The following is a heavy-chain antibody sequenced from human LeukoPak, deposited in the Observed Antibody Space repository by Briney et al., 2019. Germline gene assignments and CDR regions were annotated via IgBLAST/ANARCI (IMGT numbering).Heavy chain of an antibody. J-gene: IGHJ4*02. CDR3: AKEGESGYSGGFDY. Sequence: HPGGSLRLSCEASGFTSKKYGMHWVRQAPGKGLEWVALISHDGSDKYYADSVKGRFTISSDNSKNTQFLQMNSLRVEDTAMYYCAKEGESGYSGGFDYWGQGTLVTVSS. CDR2: ISHDGSDK. V-gene: IGHV3-30*18. CDR1: GFTSKKYG. D-gene: IGHD3-3*01.